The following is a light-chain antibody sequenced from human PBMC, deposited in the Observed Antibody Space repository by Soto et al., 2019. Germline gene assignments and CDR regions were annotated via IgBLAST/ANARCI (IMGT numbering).Light chain of an antibody. J-gene: IGKJ4*01. Sequence: IVLTQSPATLSLSPGERATLSCRASQSVSSYLAWYQQKPGQAPRLLIYDTSNRATGIPPRFSGSGSGTDFTLTISSLEPEDFAVYYCQQRGDFGGGTKVEIK. CDR3: QQRGD. CDR1: QSVSSY. CDR2: DTS. V-gene: IGKV3-11*01.